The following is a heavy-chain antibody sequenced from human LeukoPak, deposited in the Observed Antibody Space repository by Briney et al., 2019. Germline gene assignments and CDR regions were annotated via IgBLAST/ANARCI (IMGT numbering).Heavy chain of an antibody. CDR2: ISSSSSTI. Sequence: GGSLRLSCAASGFTFSSYSMNWVRQAPGKGLEWVSYISSSSSTIYYADSVKGRFTISRDNAKNSLYLQMNSLRAEDTAVYYCAKVSNIGGSGTRDYWGQGTLVTVSS. D-gene: IGHD3-10*01. V-gene: IGHV3-48*01. J-gene: IGHJ4*02. CDR1: GFTFSSYS. CDR3: AKVSNIGGSGTRDY.